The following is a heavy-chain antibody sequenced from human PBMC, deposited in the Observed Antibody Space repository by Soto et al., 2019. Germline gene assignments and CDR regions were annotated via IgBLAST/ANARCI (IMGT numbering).Heavy chain of an antibody. D-gene: IGHD3-16*01. CDR3: AKGDYIMITFGGVKWDY. CDR2: ISGSGGST. J-gene: IGHJ4*02. Sequence: QPGGSLRLSCAASGFTFSSYAMFWVRQAPGKGLEWVSAISGSGGSTYYADSVKGRFTISRDNSKNTLYLQMNSLRAEDTAVYYCAKGDYIMITFGGVKWDYWGQGTLVTVSS. CDR1: GFTFSSYA. V-gene: IGHV3-23*01.